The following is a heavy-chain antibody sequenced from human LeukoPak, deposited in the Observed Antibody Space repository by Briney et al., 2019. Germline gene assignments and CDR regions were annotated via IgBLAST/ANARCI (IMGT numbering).Heavy chain of an antibody. CDR3: AKVPREGYCSGGSCYVFYFDY. V-gene: IGHV3-23*01. CDR1: GFTFSSYA. D-gene: IGHD2-15*01. J-gene: IGHJ4*02. Sequence: GGSLRLSCAASGFTFSSYAMSWVRQAPGKGLHWVSTISGSGGSTYYADSVKGRFTISRDNSKNTLYLQMSSLRAEDTAVYYCAKVPREGYCSGGSCYVFYFDYWGQGTLVTVSS. CDR2: ISGSGGST.